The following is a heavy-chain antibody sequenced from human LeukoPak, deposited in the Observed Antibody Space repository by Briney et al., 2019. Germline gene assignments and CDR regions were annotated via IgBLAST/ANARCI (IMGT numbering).Heavy chain of an antibody. CDR3: AREGEEGIDY. V-gene: IGHV4-38-2*02. J-gene: IGHJ4*02. D-gene: IGHD3-10*01. CDR2: IYHSGST. Sequence: PSETLSLTCTVSGYSINSGYYWGWIRQPPGKGLEWIGSIYHSGSTYYNPSLKSRVTISVDTSKNQFSLKLSSVTAADTAVYYCAREGEEGIDYWGQGTLVTVSS. CDR1: GYSINSGYY.